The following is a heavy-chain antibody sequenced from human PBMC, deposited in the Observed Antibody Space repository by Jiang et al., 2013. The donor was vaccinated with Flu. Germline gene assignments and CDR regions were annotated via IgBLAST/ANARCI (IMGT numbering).Heavy chain of an antibody. CDR3: ARYHCPNGICDSFDY. V-gene: IGHV4-59*01. J-gene: IGHJ4*02. Sequence: PGLVKPSETLSLACTVSGGSINNYFWSWIRQPPGKGLEWIGWIYSSGSTNYNPSLKSRVTISLDTSRNQFSLKLTSVTAADTAVYYCARYHCPNGICDSFDYWGQGTLVTVSS. CDR2: IYSSGST. CDR1: GGSINNYF. D-gene: IGHD2-8*01.